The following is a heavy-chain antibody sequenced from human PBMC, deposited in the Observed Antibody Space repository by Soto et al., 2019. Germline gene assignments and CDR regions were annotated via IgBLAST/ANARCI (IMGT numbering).Heavy chain of an antibody. Sequence: QVQLVQSGAEVKKPGSSVKVSCKASGGTFSSYTISWVRQAPGQGLEWMGRIIPILGIANYAQKFQGKVTISANKSTSRAYRALSSLRSEDTAVYYCARSLRGYSSSWYGDFDYWGQGTLVTVSS. D-gene: IGHD6-13*01. CDR1: GGTFSSYT. J-gene: IGHJ4*02. V-gene: IGHV1-69*02. CDR3: ARSLRGYSSSWYGDFDY. CDR2: IIPILGIA.